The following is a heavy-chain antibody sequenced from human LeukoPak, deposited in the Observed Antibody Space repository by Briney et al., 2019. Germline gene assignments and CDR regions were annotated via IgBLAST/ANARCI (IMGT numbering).Heavy chain of an antibody. J-gene: IGHJ1*01. D-gene: IGHD4-17*01. CDR1: GFTFSSYE. Sequence: SGGSLRLSCAASGFTFSSYEMNWVRQAPGKGLEWLSYISRSGNAIYYADSMKGRFTISRDNAKNSLYLQMNSLRVEDTAVYYCATATSLDYGDYFFHHWGQGTLVTVSP. CDR2: ISRSGNAI. V-gene: IGHV3-48*03. CDR3: ATATSLDYGDYFFHH.